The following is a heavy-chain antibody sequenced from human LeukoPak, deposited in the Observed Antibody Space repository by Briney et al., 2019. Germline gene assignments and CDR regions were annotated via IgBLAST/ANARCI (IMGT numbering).Heavy chain of an antibody. CDR3: ARDGSGYDFGFDY. D-gene: IGHD5-12*01. V-gene: IGHV3-30-3*01. CDR2: ISYDGSNK. CDR1: GFTFSAYA. Sequence: GGSLRLSCAASGFTFSAYATHWVRQAPGKGLEWVAVISYDGSNKYYADSVTGRFTISRDKSKNTLYLQMNSLRAEDTAVYYCARDGSGYDFGFDYWGQGTLVTVSS. J-gene: IGHJ4*02.